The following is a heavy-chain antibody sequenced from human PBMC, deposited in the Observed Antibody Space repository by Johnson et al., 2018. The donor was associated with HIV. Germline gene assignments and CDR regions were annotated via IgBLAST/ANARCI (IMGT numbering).Heavy chain of an antibody. CDR2: ISYDGANK. Sequence: QVQLVESGGGVVQPGRSLRLSCAASGFTFNTHTMHWVRQIPGKGLECVAFISYDGANKDYADSVKGRFTISRDNSKSTLYLQMNSLRDEDTAVYFCAKDTEDSVRMVYAPFDIWGQGTLVTVSS. CDR1: GFTFNTHT. J-gene: IGHJ3*02. V-gene: IGHV3-30-3*02. D-gene: IGHD2-8*01. CDR3: AKDTEDSVRMVYAPFDI.